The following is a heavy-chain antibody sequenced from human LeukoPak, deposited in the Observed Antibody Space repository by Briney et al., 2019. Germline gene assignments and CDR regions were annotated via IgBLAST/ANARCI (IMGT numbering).Heavy chain of an antibody. CDR2: ISSSSSYI. D-gene: IGHD6-13*01. V-gene: IGHV3-21*04. Sequence: GGTLRLSCAASGFTFSSYGMTWVRQAPGKGLEWVSSISSSSSYIYYADSVKGRFTISRDNAKNSLYLQMNSLRAEDTALYYCARDGFGFSSWPAYNWFDPWGQGTLVTVSS. CDR1: GFTFSSYG. CDR3: ARDGFGFSSWPAYNWFDP. J-gene: IGHJ5*02.